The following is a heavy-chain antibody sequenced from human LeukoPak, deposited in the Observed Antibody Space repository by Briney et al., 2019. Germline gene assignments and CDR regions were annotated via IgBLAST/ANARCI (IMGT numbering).Heavy chain of an antibody. Sequence: GGSLRLSCAASGFTFSNAWMNWVRQAPGKELEWVANIKQDGSDKYYVDSVKGRFTLSRDNAKNSVYLQMNSLRVEDTAVYYCVNLGYSDGGQGTLVTVSS. CDR2: IKQDGSDK. J-gene: IGHJ4*02. CDR1: GFTFSNAW. V-gene: IGHV3-7*01. CDR3: VNLGYSD. D-gene: IGHD5-12*01.